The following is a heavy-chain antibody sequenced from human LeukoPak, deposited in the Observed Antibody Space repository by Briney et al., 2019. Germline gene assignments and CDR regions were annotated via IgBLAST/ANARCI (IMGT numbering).Heavy chain of an antibody. CDR1: GGSISSNDW. D-gene: IGHD3-10*01. J-gene: IGHJ4*02. Sequence: SETLSLTCALSGGSISSNDWWSWVRQPPGKGLEWIGEIHHSGSTNYNPSLKSRVIISVDKSKNQFSLKLSSVTAEDTAVYYCARVFPTLWFFDYWGQGTLVTVSS. V-gene: IGHV4-4*02. CDR2: IHHSGST. CDR3: ARVFPTLWFFDY.